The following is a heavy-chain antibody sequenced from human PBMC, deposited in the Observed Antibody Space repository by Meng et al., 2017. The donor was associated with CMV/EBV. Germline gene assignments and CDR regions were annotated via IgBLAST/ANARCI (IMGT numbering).Heavy chain of an antibody. J-gene: IGHJ4*02. CDR3: ARGDYPYYFDY. CDR2: INSDGSST. D-gene: IGHD3-16*01. V-gene: IGHV3-74*01. CDR1: GFTFSSYW. Sequence: LSCAASGFTFSSYWMHWVHQAPGKGLVWVSRINSDGSSTSYADSVKGRFTISRDNAKNTLYLQMDSLSAEDTAVYYCARGDYPYYFDYWGQGTLVTVSS.